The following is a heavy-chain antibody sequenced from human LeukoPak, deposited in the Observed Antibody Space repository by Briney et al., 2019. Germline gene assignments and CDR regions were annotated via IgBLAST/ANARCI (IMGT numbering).Heavy chain of an antibody. CDR1: GFTFISYD. Sequence: GRSLRLSCAASGFTFISYDMHWVRQAPGKGLVWVSRINVDGSSTSYADSVKGRFTIYREKAKNTLYLQMNSLRVEDTAVYYCARVSVVGDQTHDYWGQGTLVTVSS. CDR3: ARVSVVGDQTHDY. V-gene: IGHV3-74*01. J-gene: IGHJ4*02. D-gene: IGHD1-26*01. CDR2: INVDGSST.